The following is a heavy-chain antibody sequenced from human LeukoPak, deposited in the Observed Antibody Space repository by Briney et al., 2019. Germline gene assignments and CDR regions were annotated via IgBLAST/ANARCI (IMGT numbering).Heavy chain of an antibody. CDR1: GYTFTGYY. Sequence: ASVKVPCKASGYTFTGYYMHWVRQAPGQGLEWMGWINPNSGGTNYAQKFQGRVTMTRDTSISTAYMELSRLRSDDTAVYYCARDCSGGSCYYNMDYWGQGTLVTVSS. CDR2: INPNSGGT. J-gene: IGHJ4*02. V-gene: IGHV1-2*02. D-gene: IGHD2-15*01. CDR3: ARDCSGGSCYYNMDY.